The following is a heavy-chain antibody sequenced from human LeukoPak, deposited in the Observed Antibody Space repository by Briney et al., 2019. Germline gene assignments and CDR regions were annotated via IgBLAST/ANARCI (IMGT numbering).Heavy chain of an antibody. Sequence: SETLSLTCTVSGDSITTSSYYWGWIRPPPGKGLEWIGNIYYSGSTYYNPSLKRRVTISVDTSKNQFSLWLSSVTAADTAVYYCARLETYDSTLDYWGQGTLVTVSS. CDR2: IYYSGST. CDR3: ARLETYDSTLDY. CDR1: GDSITTSSYY. V-gene: IGHV4-39*01. D-gene: IGHD3-22*01. J-gene: IGHJ4*02.